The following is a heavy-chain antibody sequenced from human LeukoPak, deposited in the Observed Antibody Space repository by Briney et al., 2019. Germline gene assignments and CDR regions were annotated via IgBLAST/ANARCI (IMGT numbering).Heavy chain of an antibody. D-gene: IGHD3-16*01. J-gene: IGHJ4*02. CDR2: IYYSGST. Sequence: SETLSLTCTVSGGSISSSSYYWGWLRQPPGTGLEWIGSIYYSGSTYYNPSLKSRVTISVDTSKNQFSLKLSSVTAADTAVYYCARQSLFGGPDDYWGQGTLVTVSS. CDR1: GGSISSSSYY. CDR3: ARQSLFGGPDDY. V-gene: IGHV4-39*01.